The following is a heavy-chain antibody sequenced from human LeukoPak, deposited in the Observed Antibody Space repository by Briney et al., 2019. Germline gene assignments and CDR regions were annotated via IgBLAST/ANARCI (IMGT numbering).Heavy chain of an antibody. CDR3: ATLGLWLPFDY. Sequence: SETLSLTCTVSGGSISSYYWSWIRQPPGKGLEWIGYIYYSGSTYYNPSLKSRVTISVDTSKNQFSLKLSSVTAADTAVYYCATLGLWLPFDYWGQGTLVTVSS. CDR2: IYYSGST. CDR1: GGSISSYY. D-gene: IGHD5-18*01. J-gene: IGHJ4*02. V-gene: IGHV4-59*12.